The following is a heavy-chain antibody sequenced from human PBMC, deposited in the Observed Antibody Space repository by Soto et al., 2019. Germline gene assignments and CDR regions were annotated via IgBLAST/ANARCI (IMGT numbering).Heavy chain of an antibody. CDR1: GFTFSSYG. J-gene: IGHJ6*02. CDR3: AKESSMVRGAPPYYYYGMDV. CDR2: ISYDGSNK. D-gene: IGHD3-10*01. V-gene: IGHV3-30*18. Sequence: GGSLRLSCAASGFTFSSYGMHWVRQAPGKGLEWVAVISYDGSNKYYADSVKGRFTISRDNSKNTLYLQMNSLRAEGTAVYYCAKESSMVRGAPPYYYYGMDVWGQGTTVTVSS.